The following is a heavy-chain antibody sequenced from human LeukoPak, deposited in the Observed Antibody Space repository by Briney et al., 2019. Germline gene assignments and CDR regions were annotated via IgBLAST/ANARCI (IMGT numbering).Heavy chain of an antibody. Sequence: GGSLRLSCVAAGFTCSNAWMSWGRQAPGRGLEWVGRIKSKTDGGTTDYAAPVKARLTISRDDSKNTLYLRMNSLKTEDTAVYYCTTAGSITVPGTSSDYWGQGTLVTVSS. CDR2: IKSKTDGGTT. CDR3: TTAGSITVPGTSSDY. D-gene: IGHD6-19*01. CDR1: GFTCSNAW. J-gene: IGHJ4*02. V-gene: IGHV3-15*01.